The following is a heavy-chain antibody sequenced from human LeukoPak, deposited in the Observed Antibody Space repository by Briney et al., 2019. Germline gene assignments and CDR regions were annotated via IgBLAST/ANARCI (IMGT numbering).Heavy chain of an antibody. CDR2: VSHSGTT. CDR3: ARHSSGWPFDY. Sequence: SDTLSLTCTVSAGTITSSCYYLGWIPKPPGKGLEWIGSVSHSGTTYYIPSLKSRITISIDTSKNQFSLWLSSVTAADTAMFFCARHSSGWPFDYWGQGILVTVSS. CDR1: AGTITSSCYY. V-gene: IGHV4-39*01. D-gene: IGHD6-19*01. J-gene: IGHJ4*02.